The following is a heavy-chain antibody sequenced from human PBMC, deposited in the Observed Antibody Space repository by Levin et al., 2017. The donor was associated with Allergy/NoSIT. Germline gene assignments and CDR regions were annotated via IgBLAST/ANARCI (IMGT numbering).Heavy chain of an antibody. Sequence: GASVKVSCSASGFTFDIYTMNWVRQAPGKGLEWISFISTNSAYIFYADSVRGRFTISRDNAKGSLYLQMNSLSADDTAIYYCARGPEVWGQGTPVTVSS. CDR2: ISTNSAYI. CDR3: ARGPEV. CDR1: GFTFDIYT. V-gene: IGHV3-21*04. J-gene: IGHJ4*02.